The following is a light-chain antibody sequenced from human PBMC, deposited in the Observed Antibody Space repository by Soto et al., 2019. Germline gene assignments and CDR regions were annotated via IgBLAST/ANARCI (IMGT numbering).Light chain of an antibody. CDR3: SSYTNINTRACV. CDR2: EVT. Sequence: QSALTQPPSASGSPGQSVTISCTGTSSDVGGSNFVSWYQQHPGKAPKLMIYEVTDRPSGVSNRFSGSKSGNTASLTISGLQAEDEAEYYCSSYTNINTRACVFGTGTQLTVL. V-gene: IGLV2-14*01. CDR1: SSDVGGSNF. J-gene: IGLJ7*01.